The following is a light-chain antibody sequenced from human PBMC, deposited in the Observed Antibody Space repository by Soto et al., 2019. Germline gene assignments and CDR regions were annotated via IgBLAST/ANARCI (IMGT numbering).Light chain of an antibody. CDR3: QQSFSPLLT. J-gene: IGKJ4*01. Sequence: IHLTQAPSFLSASLGDRVAITCGASQTLNNYLTWFQQKPGKAPKVLIYAASTLQSGVPSRFSGSGSGAEFTLTISSLQPEDFATYYCQQSFSPLLTFGGGTKVDIK. V-gene: IGKV1-39*01. CDR1: QTLNNY. CDR2: AAS.